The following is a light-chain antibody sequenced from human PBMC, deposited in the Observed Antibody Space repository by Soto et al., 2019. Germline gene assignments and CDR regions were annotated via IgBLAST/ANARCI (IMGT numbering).Light chain of an antibody. CDR3: QQYGSSPWT. V-gene: IGKV3-20*01. CDR2: GAS. CDR1: QTIRSNY. J-gene: IGKJ1*01. Sequence: ETVLTQSPGTLSLSPGERATLSCRPRQTIRSNYLAWYRQTPGQAPRLLIYGASNRATGLADRFSGSGSGTDFTLIISRLEPEDVALYYCQQYGSSPWTFGQGTKVEIK.